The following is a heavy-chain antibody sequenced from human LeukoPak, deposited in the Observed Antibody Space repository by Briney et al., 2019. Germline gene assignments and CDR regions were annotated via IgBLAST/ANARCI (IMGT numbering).Heavy chain of an antibody. CDR3: AKGANYYNSSGYYNEYYCDF. CDR1: GFTFSSYA. D-gene: IGHD3-22*01. V-gene: IGHV3-30-3*01. CDR2: ISYDGSNK. Sequence: GGSLRLSCAASGFTFSSYAMHWVRQAPGKGLEWVAVISYDGSNKYYADSVKGRFTISRDNSKNTLYLQMNSLRAEDTAVYYCAKGANYYNSSGYYNEYYCDFWGQGTLVTVSS. J-gene: IGHJ4*02.